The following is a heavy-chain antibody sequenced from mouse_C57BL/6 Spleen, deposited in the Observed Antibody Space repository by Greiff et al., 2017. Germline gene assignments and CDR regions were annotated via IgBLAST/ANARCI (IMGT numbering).Heavy chain of an antibody. CDR2: ISYDGSN. CDR1: GYSITSGYY. V-gene: IGHV3-6*01. Sequence: EVQLQQSGPGLVKPSQSLSLTCSVTGYSITSGYYWNWIRQFPGNKLEWMGYISYDGSNNYNPSLKNRISITRDTSKNQFFLKLNSVTTEDTATYYCARELTGTGYFDVWGTGTTVTVSS. D-gene: IGHD4-1*01. CDR3: ARELTGTGYFDV. J-gene: IGHJ1*03.